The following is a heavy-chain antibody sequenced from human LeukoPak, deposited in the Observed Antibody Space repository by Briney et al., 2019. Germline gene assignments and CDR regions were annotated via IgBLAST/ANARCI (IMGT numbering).Heavy chain of an antibody. CDR2: ISWKSGSI. J-gene: IGHJ6*02. D-gene: IGHD6-19*01. Sequence: PGRSLRLSCAASGFTFDNYVIHWVRQAPGKGLEWVSGISWKSGSIGYADSVKGRFTISRDNAKNSLYLQMNSLRAEDTALSYCAKGIAVAGSYYYGMDVWGQGTTVTVSS. V-gene: IGHV3-9*01. CDR1: GFTFDNYV. CDR3: AKGIAVAGSYYYGMDV.